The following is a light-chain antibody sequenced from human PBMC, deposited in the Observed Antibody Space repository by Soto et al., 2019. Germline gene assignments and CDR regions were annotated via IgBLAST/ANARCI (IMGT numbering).Light chain of an antibody. Sequence: QSALTQPASVSGSPGQSITISCTGTSSDVGIYKYVSWYQQHPGKAPNLMIYEVTNRPSGVSDRFSGPKSGNTASLTISGLQAEDEADYYCSSFTSSSTVVFGGGTKLTVL. CDR2: EVT. V-gene: IGLV2-14*01. CDR1: SSDVGIYKY. CDR3: SSFTSSSTVV. J-gene: IGLJ2*01.